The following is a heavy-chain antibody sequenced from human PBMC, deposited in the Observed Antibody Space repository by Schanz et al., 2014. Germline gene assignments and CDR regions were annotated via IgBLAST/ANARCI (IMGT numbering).Heavy chain of an antibody. CDR3: VKDLQRELLRDDHYYGMDV. J-gene: IGHJ6*02. D-gene: IGHD1-26*01. V-gene: IGHV3-33*06. Sequence: VQLLESGGGLVQPGGSLRLSCAASGFTFSSYAMSWVRQAPGKGLEWVAVVCYDGSKKYYADSVKGRFTTSRDNSKNTMDLQMNSLRAEDTAVYYCVKDLQRELLRDDHYYGMDVWGQGTTVTVSS. CDR1: GFTFSSYA. CDR2: VCYDGSKK.